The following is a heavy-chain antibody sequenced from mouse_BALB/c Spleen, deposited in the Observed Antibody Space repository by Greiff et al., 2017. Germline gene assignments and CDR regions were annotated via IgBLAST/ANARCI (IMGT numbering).Heavy chain of an antibody. V-gene: IGHV5-4*02. J-gene: IGHJ3*01. Sequence: EVMLVESGGGLVKPGGSLKLSCAASGFTFSDYYMYWVRQTPEKRLEWVATISDGGSYTYYPDSVKVRFTISRDNAKNNLYLQMSSLKSEDTAMYYCARGDDYDWFAYWGQGTLVTVSA. CDR1: GFTFSDYY. CDR2: ISDGGSYT. D-gene: IGHD2-4*01. CDR3: ARGDDYDWFAY.